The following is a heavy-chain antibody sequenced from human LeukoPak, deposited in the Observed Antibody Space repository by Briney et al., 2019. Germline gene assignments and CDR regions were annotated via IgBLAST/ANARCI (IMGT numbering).Heavy chain of an antibody. CDR2: IIPIFGTA. CDR1: GGTFNSYA. V-gene: IGHV1-69*01. Sequence: ASVKVSCKASGGTFNSYAISWVRQAPGQGLEWMGGIIPIFGTANYAQKFQGRVTITADESTSTAYMELSSLRSEDTAVYYCARSKSGWYYVYFDYWGQGTLVTVSS. J-gene: IGHJ4*02. D-gene: IGHD6-19*01. CDR3: ARSKSGWYYVYFDY.